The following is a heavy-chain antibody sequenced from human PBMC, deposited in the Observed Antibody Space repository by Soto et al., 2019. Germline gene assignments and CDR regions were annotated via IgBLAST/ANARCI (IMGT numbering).Heavy chain of an antibody. CDR3: AKDVHYDIVTGIEYFDH. J-gene: IGHJ1*01. CDR1: GFTFSSYA. V-gene: IGHV3-23*01. CDR2: ISGTGRVT. D-gene: IGHD3-9*01. Sequence: EVQLLESGGGLVQPGGSLKISCAVSGFTFSSYAMSWVRQAPGKGLEWVSGISGTGRVTNYAESVKGRFTISRDNPKNTLSLEMKSLRDEDTAVYYCAKDVHYDIVTGIEYFDHWGQGTLVTVSS.